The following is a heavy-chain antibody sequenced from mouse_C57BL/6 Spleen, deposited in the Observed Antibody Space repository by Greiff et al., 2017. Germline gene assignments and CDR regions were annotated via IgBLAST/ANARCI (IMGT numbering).Heavy chain of an antibody. D-gene: IGHD1-1*01. CDR2: ISSGGSTI. CDR1: GFTFSDYG. J-gene: IGHJ4*01. V-gene: IGHV5-17*01. Sequence: EVLLVESGGGLVKPGGSLKLSCAASGFTFSDYGMPWVRQAPEKGLEWVAYISSGGSTIYYADTVKGRFTISRDHAKNTLFLQMTRLRFEDTAMYYCARPRSGDITTVVDYARDYWGQGASVTVSS. CDR3: ARPRSGDITTVVDYARDY.